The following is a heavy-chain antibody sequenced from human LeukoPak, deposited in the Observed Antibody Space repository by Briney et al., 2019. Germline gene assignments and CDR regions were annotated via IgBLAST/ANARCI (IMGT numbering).Heavy chain of an antibody. CDR1: GGSFSGYY. D-gene: IGHD3-10*01. CDR2: INHSGST. V-gene: IGHV4-34*01. CDR3: ASRAMVRGVIP. J-gene: IGHJ5*02. Sequence: PSETLSLTCAVYGGSFSGYYWSWIRQPPGKGLEWIGEINHSGSTNYNPSLKSRVTISVDTSKNQFSLKLSSVTAADTAVYYCASRAMVRGVIPWGQGTLVTVSS.